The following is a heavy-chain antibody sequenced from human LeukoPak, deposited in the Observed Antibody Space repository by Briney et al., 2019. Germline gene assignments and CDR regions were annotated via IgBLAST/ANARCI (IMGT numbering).Heavy chain of an antibody. CDR3: ARALLWFGEFDY. V-gene: IGHV1-69*13. CDR1: GDTFSSYA. Sequence: ASVKVSCKASGDTFSSYAISWVRQAPGQGLEWMGRIIPIFGTANYAQKFQGRVTITADESTSTAYMELSSLRSEDTAVYYCARALLWFGEFDYWGQGTLVTVSS. CDR2: IIPIFGTA. D-gene: IGHD3-10*01. J-gene: IGHJ4*02.